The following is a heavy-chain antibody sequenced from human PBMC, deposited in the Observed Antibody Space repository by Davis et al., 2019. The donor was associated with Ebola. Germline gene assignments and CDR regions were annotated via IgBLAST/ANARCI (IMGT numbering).Heavy chain of an antibody. V-gene: IGHV3-30*18. D-gene: IGHD1-26*01. CDR1: AFTFSSYG. Sequence: GESLKISCVASAFTFSSYGMHWVRQAPGKGLEWVAVISYDGINKHYADSVKGRFTISRDNSKNTLYLQMNSLTAEDTAVYYCAKDGQWELLVYYYYGMDVWGQGTTVTVSS. CDR2: ISYDGINK. J-gene: IGHJ6*02. CDR3: AKDGQWELLVYYYYGMDV.